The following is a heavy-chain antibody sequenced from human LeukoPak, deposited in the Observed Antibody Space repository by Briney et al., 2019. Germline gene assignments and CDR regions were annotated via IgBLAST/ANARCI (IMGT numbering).Heavy chain of an antibody. CDR1: GFTFSSYA. J-gene: IGHJ4*02. Sequence: GGSLRLSCAASGFTFSSYAMSWVRQAPGKGLEWVSAISGSGGSTYYADSVKGRFTISRDNSKNTLYLQMNSLRAEDTAVYYCAKDRRPGVAAAGTDLFDYWGQGTLVTVSS. CDR3: AKDRRPGVAAAGTDLFDY. V-gene: IGHV3-23*01. CDR2: ISGSGGST. D-gene: IGHD6-13*01.